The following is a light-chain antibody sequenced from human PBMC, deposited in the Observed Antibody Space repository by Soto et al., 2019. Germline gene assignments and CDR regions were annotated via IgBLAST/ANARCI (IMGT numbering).Light chain of an antibody. J-gene: IGLJ1*01. CDR2: DVS. Sequence: QSVLTQPASVSGSPGQSVAISCTGTSSDIGSYNYVSWYQHLPGKAPKLLIYDVSHRPSWVSDRFSGSKSGNTASLTISGLQAEDEGDYYCNSYTSSSTLYVFGTGTKATVL. CDR3: NSYTSSSTLYV. V-gene: IGLV2-14*03. CDR1: SSDIGSYNY.